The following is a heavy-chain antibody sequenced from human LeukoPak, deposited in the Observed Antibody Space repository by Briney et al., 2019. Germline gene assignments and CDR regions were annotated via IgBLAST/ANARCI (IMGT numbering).Heavy chain of an antibody. CDR2: MNPNSGNT. V-gene: IGHV1-8*02. J-gene: IGHJ3*02. CDR3: VRAPDDYGDAFDI. D-gene: IGHD4-17*01. CDR1: NYTFTSYG. Sequence: ASVKVSCKASNYTFTSYGITWVRQAPGQGLEWMGWMNPNSGNTDYAQKFQGRVALTRDTSIGTAYMELSSLRSDDTAVYYCVRAPDDYGDAFDIWGQGTMVTVSS.